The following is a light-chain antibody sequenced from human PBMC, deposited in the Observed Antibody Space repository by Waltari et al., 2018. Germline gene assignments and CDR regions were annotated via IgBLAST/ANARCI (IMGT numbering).Light chain of an antibody. V-gene: IGLV1-40*01. CDR1: SPNTGAGFD. CDR2: GNS. J-gene: IGLJ3*02. Sequence: QSVLTQPPSLSGAPGQRVTIPCTRSSPNTGAGFDVTWFQQLPGTAPKLLIYGNSNRPSGVPDRFSGSKSGTSASLAITGLQAEDEADYYCQSYDSSLSASEVFGGGTKLTVL. CDR3: QSYDSSLSASEV.